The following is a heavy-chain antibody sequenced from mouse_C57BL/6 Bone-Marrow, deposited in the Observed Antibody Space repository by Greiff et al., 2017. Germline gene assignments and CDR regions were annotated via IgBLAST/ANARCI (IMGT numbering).Heavy chain of an antibody. Sequence: QVQLQQPGAELVKPGASVKLSCKASGYTFTSYWMHWVKQRPGQGLEWIGMIHPNSGSTNYNEKFKSKATLTVDKSSSTAYMQLSSLTSEDSAVYYCARSPYYYGSRYFDGWGTGTTVTVSS. D-gene: IGHD1-1*01. J-gene: IGHJ1*03. CDR3: ARSPYYYGSRYFDG. CDR1: GYTFTSYW. V-gene: IGHV1-64*01. CDR2: IHPNSGST.